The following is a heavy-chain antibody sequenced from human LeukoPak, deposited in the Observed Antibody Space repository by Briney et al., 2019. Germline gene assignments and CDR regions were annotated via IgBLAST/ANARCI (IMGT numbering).Heavy chain of an antibody. CDR1: GFTFTTYT. CDR2: IYSGGST. D-gene: IGHD1-14*01. Sequence: PGGSLRLSCAASGFTFTTYTMSWVRQAPGKGLEWVSVIYSGGSTYHADSVKGRFTISRDNSKNTLYLQMNSLRAEDTAVYYCARDPGMSRNAWGQGSLVTVSS. J-gene: IGHJ5*02. CDR3: ARDPGMSRNA. V-gene: IGHV3-53*01.